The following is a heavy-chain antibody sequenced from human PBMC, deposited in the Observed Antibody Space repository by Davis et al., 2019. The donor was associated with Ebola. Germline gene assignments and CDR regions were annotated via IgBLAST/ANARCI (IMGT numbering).Heavy chain of an antibody. CDR1: GYTFTGYY. J-gene: IGHJ5*02. CDR2: ISAYTGDT. CDR3: ARDVVVVAATDWFDP. V-gene: IGHV1-18*04. D-gene: IGHD2-15*01. Sequence: AASVKVSCKASGYTFTGYYMHWVRQAPGQGLEWMGWISAYTGDTNYAQKFQGRVTMTTDTSTSTAYMELRSLRSDDTAVYYCARDVVVVAATDWFDPWGQGTLVTVSS.